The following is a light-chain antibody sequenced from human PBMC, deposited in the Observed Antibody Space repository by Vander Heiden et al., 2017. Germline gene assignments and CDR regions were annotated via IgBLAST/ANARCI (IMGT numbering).Light chain of an antibody. CDR2: LTS. V-gene: IGKV3-15*01. Sequence: DIVMTQSPATMSMSPGETATLSCSASQRVSRNFAWFQQNPGQAPSLLIYLTSTRAPGIPARFSGSWSGTEFTLTISSPQSEDFAVYYCQQDNNWPYTFGQGTKLDIK. J-gene: IGKJ2*01. CDR1: QRVSRN. CDR3: QQDNNWPYT.